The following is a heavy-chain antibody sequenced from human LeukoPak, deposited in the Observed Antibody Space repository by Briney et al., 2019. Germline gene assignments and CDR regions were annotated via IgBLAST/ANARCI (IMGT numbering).Heavy chain of an antibody. CDR2: ISGSGGST. J-gene: IGHJ4*02. D-gene: IGHD4-17*01. CDR1: GFTFSSYA. CDR3: ANGDYGDYFDY. V-gene: IGHV3-23*01. Sequence: GSLRLSCAASGFTFSSYAMSWVRQAPGKGLEWVSVISGSGGSTYYADSVKGRFTISRDNSKNTLYLQMNSLRAEDTAVYYCANGDYGDYFDYWGQGTLVTVSS.